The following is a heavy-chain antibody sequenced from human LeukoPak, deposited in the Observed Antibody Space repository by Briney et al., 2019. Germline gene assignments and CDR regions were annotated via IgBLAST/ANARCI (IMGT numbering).Heavy chain of an antibody. Sequence: GESLKISCKGSGYSFTSYWIGWVRQMPGKGLEWMGIIYPGDSDSRYSPSFQGQVTISADKSISTAYLRWSSLKASDTAMYYCARRAFGSGSYCDYWGQGTLVTVSS. V-gene: IGHV5-51*01. J-gene: IGHJ4*02. D-gene: IGHD3-10*01. CDR1: GYSFTSYW. CDR3: ARRAFGSGSYCDY. CDR2: IYPGDSDS.